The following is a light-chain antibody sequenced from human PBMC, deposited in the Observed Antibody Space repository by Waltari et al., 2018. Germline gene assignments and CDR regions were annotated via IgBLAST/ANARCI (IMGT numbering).Light chain of an antibody. J-gene: IGLJ3*02. V-gene: IGLV4-69*01. Sequence: QLVLTQSPSASASLGASIKLTCTLSSGHSSNVIAWLQQQPEKGPRFLMKVNSDGSHRKGEEIPDRFSGSSSGSERYLSISSLQSEDEADYFCQTGGHGTWVFGGGTKLTVL. CDR3: QTGGHGTWV. CDR2: VNSDGSH. CDR1: SGHSSNV.